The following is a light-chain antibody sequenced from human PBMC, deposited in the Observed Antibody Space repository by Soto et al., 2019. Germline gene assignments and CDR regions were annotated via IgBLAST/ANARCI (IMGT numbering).Light chain of an antibody. V-gene: IGKV2-28*01. CDR3: MQALQAWG. J-gene: IGKJ1*01. Sequence: DIVMTQSPLSLPVTPGEPASISCRSSQSLLLSNAYNYLDWYLQKPGQSPQLLIYLGSNRASGVPDRFSGSGSGTDFTLKISRVEAEDVWVYYCMQALQAWGFGQGTKVEIK. CDR1: QSLLLSNAYNY. CDR2: LGS.